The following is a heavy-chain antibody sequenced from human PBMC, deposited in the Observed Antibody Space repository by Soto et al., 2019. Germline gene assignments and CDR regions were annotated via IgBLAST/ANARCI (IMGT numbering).Heavy chain of an antibody. CDR1: GFTFSSYG. J-gene: IGHJ4*02. V-gene: IGHV3-33*06. CDR3: AKAPARYCISTSCYGFDY. Sequence: GGSLRLSCAASGFTFSSYGMHWVRQAPGKGLEWVAVIWYDGSNKYYADSVKGRFTISRDNSKNTLYLQMNSLRADDTAVYYCAKAPARYCISTSCYGFDYWGQGALVTVSS. CDR2: IWYDGSNK. D-gene: IGHD2-2*01.